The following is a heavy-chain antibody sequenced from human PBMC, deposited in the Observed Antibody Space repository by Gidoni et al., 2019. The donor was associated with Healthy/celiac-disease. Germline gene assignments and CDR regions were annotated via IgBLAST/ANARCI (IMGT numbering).Heavy chain of an antibody. CDR2: ISYDGSNK. V-gene: IGHV3-30*18. CDR3: AKDPGQGIAARPFDY. J-gene: IGHJ4*02. CDR1: GFTFSSYG. D-gene: IGHD6-6*01. Sequence: QVQLVESGGGVVQPGRSLRLSCAASGFTFSSYGIHWVRQAPGKGLEWVAVISYDGSNKYYADSVKGRFTISRDNSKNTLYLQMNSLRAEDTAVYYCAKDPGQGIAARPFDYWGQGTLVTVSS.